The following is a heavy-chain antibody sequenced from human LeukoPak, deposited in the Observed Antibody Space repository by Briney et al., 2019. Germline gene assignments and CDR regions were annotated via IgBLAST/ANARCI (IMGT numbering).Heavy chain of an antibody. J-gene: IGHJ3*02. CDR2: INHSGST. Sequence: PSETLSLTCAVYGGSFSGYYWSWIRQPPGKGLEWIGEINHSGSTNYNPSLKSRVTISIDTSKNQFSLKLSSVTAADTAVYYCARVESSGSKGGAFDIWGQGTMVTVSS. D-gene: IGHD3-22*01. CDR1: GGSFSGYY. V-gene: IGHV4-34*01. CDR3: ARVESSGSKGGAFDI.